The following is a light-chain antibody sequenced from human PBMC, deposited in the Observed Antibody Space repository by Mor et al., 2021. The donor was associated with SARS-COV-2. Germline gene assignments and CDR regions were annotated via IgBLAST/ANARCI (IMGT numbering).Light chain of an antibody. Sequence: KQFAYWYRQRAGQAPVLVIFRDTGRPSGIPERFSGSSSGTTVTLTISGVQAEDEGDYYCQSADSSGSYVFGTGTKVTVL. CDR2: RDT. J-gene: IGLJ1*01. CDR3: QSADSSGSYV. CDR1: KQF. V-gene: IGLV3-25*03.